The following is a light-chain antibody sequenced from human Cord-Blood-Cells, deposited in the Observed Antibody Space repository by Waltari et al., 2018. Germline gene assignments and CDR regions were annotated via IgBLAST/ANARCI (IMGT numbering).Light chain of an antibody. CDR2: DAS. CDR3: QQFNSYPLLT. V-gene: IGKV1-13*02. Sequence: AIQLTQSPSSLSASVGDRVTITCRASQVLSSALAWYQQKPGKAPKLLIDDASSLESGVPSRFSCSGSGTDFTLTISSLQPEDFATYYCQQFNSYPLLTFGGGTKVEIK. CDR1: QVLSSA. J-gene: IGKJ4*01.